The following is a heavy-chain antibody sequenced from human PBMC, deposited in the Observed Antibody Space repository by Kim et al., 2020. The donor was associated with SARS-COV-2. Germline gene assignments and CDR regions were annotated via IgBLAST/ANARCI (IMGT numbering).Heavy chain of an antibody. J-gene: IGHJ5*02. CDR2: IYPGDSDT. V-gene: IGHV5-51*01. CDR1: GYSFTSYW. D-gene: IGHD2-15*01. CDR3: ARGVGACSGGSCYAYNWFDP. Sequence: GESLKISCKGSGYSFTSYWIGWVRQMPGKGLEWMGIIYPGDSDTRYSPSFQGQVTISADKSISTAYLQWSSLKASDTAMYYCARGVGACSGGSCYAYNWFDPWGQGTLVTVSS.